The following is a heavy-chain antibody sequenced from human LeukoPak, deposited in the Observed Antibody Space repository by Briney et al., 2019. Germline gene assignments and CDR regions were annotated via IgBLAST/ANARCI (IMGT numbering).Heavy chain of an antibody. Sequence: GASMKVSCKASGGTFTSYDINWVRQATGQGLEWMGWMNPNSGNTGYAQKFQGRVTMTRNTSISTAYMELSSLRSEDTAVYYCAGDSGSLVFDYWGQGTLVTVSS. D-gene: IGHD1-26*01. CDR1: GGTFTSYD. CDR3: AGDSGSLVFDY. V-gene: IGHV1-8*01. J-gene: IGHJ4*02. CDR2: MNPNSGNT.